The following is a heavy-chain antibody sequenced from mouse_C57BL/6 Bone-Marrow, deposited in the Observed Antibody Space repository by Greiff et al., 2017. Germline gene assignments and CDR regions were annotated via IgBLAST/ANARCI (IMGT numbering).Heavy chain of an antibody. CDR2: IYPRDGST. CDR3: AFNGTDY. V-gene: IGHV1-85*01. Sequence: VQLVESGPELVKPGASVKLYCKASGYTFTSYEINWVKQRPGQGLEWIGWIYPRDGSTKYNEKFKGKATLTVDTSSSTAYMELRSLTSEDSAVYFSAFNGTDYWGQGTTLTVSS. J-gene: IGHJ2*01. D-gene: IGHD4-1*01. CDR1: GYTFTSYE.